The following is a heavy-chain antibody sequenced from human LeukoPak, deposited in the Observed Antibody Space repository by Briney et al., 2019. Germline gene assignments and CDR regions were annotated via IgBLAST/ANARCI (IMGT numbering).Heavy chain of an antibody. J-gene: IGHJ4*02. Sequence: SETLSLTCTVSGGSISSRSDYWSWIRQPPGKGLEWIGYINYSGSTNYNPSLKSRVTILVDTSKNQFSLKVTSVTAADTAVYYCARASFGWIDYWGQGTLVTVSS. D-gene: IGHD3-3*01. CDR3: ARASFGWIDY. V-gene: IGHV4-61*05. CDR2: INYSGST. CDR1: GGSISSRSDY.